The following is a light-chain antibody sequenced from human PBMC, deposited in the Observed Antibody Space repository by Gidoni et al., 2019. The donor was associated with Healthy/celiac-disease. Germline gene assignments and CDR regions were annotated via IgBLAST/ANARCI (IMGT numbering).Light chain of an antibody. J-gene: IGKJ2*04. CDR2: GAS. CDR1: QSVSSN. CDR3: QKYNNWTPMCS. V-gene: IGKV3-15*01. Sequence: VMTQSPATLSVSPVERATLSCRASQSVSSNLAWYQQKPGQAPRLLIYGASTRATGIPARCSGSGSGTEFTLTISSLQSEDFADYYCQKYNNWTPMCSVGQGTKLEIK.